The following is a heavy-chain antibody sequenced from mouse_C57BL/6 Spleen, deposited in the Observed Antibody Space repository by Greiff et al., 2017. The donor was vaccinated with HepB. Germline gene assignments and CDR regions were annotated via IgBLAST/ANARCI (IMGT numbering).Heavy chain of an antibody. CDR2: ISSGGSYT. D-gene: IGHD1-1*01. CDR3: ARRGGYGSSPSWFAY. Sequence: EVNLVESGGDLVKPGGSLKLSCAASGFTFSSYGMSWVRQTPDKRLEWVATISSGGSYTYYPDSVKGRFTISRDNAKNTLYLQMSSLKSEDTAMYYCARRGGYGSSPSWFAYWGQGTLVTVSA. CDR1: GFTFSSYG. V-gene: IGHV5-6*02. J-gene: IGHJ3*01.